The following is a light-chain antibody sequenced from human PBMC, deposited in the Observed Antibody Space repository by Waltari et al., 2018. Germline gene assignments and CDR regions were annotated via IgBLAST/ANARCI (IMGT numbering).Light chain of an antibody. J-gene: IGLJ2*01. CDR1: SLRSYY. CDR2: GKS. CDR3: SSRDSSGNHLL. Sequence: SSELTQDPAVSVALGQTVRITCQGDSLRSYYVSWYQQKPGQAPVLVMYGKSSRPSGSPGRFSGFSSGNTASFTITGAQAEDEADYYCSSRDSSGNHLLFGGGTKLTVL. V-gene: IGLV3-19*01.